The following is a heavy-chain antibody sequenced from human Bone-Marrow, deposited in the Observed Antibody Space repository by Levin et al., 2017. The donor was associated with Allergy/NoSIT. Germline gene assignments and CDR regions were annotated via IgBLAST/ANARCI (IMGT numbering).Heavy chain of an antibody. D-gene: IGHD6-19*01. CDR1: GGSISSSSYY. V-gene: IGHV4-39*01. Sequence: PSETLSLTCTVSGGSISSSSYYWGWIRQPPGKGLEWIGSIYYSGSTYYNPSLKSRVTISVDTSKNQFSLKLSSVTAADTAVYYCARPFYSSGWYSDYWGQGTLVTVSS. CDR3: ARPFYSSGWYSDY. J-gene: IGHJ4*02. CDR2: IYYSGST.